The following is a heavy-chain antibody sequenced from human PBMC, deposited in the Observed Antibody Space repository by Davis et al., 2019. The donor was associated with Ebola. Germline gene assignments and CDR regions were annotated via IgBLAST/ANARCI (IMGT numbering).Heavy chain of an antibody. CDR3: TGSSYSSSSRDGDY. J-gene: IGHJ4*02. D-gene: IGHD6-6*01. CDR1: GFTFSDYY. CDR2: ISGGGRTI. V-gene: IGHV3-11*01. Sequence: GESLKISCAASGFTFSDYYMSWIRQAPGKGLEWVSHISGGGRTIYYADSVKGRFTISRDNAKNSLYLQMNSLKTEDTAVYYCTGSSYSSSSRDGDYWGQGTLVTVSS.